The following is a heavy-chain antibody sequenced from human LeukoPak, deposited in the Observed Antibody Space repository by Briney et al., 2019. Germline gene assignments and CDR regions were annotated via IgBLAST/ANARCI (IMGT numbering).Heavy chain of an antibody. CDR2: INPNSGGT. D-gene: IGHD7-27*01. J-gene: IGHJ4*02. V-gene: IGHV1-2*06. Sequence: AAAVNVSCKASGYTFTGYYMHWVRQAPGQGLEWMGRINPNSGGTNYAQKFQGRVTMTRDTSISTAYMELSRLRSDDTAVYYCARLTGAADREDYWGQGTLVTVSS. CDR1: GYTFTGYY. CDR3: ARLTGAADREDY.